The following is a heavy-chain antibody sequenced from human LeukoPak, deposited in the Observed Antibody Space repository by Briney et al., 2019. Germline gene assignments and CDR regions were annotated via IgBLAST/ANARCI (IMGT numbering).Heavy chain of an antibody. D-gene: IGHD3-10*01. Sequence: GGSLRLSCAASGFTFSSYAMSWVRQAPGKGLEWVSSISGSGGSTYYADSVKGRFTISRDNSKNTLYLQMNSLRAEDTAVYYCAKLYYYGSGSYYKAKYYFDYWGQGTLVTVSS. CDR2: ISGSGGST. CDR1: GFTFSSYA. J-gene: IGHJ4*02. V-gene: IGHV3-23*01. CDR3: AKLYYYGSGSYYKAKYYFDY.